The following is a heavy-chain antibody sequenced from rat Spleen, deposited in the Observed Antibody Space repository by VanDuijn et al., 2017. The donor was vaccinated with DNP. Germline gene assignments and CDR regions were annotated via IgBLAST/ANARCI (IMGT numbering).Heavy chain of an antibody. CDR1: GFTFNDYW. J-gene: IGHJ4*01. CDR2: IANSGGGA. Sequence: EVQLVESGGDLVQPGRSLKLSCVASGFTFNDYWMTWIRQVPGKGLEWVASIANSGGGAYYSDSVKGRFTISRDNAKSSLYLQMNSLKSEDTATYYCARQRYNFYAMDAWGQGTSVTVS. CDR3: ARQRYNFYAMDA. D-gene: IGHD1-5*01. V-gene: IGHV5-31*01.